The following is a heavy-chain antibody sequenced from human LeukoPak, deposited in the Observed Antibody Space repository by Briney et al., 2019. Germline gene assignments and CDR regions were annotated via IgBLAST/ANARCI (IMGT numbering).Heavy chain of an antibody. J-gene: IGHJ4*02. D-gene: IGHD3-16*01. CDR3: TTEPTYYDYVWGSSPFDY. Sequence: GGSLRLSCAAYGFTFSNAWMSWVRQAPGKGLEWVGRIKSKTDGGTTDYAAPVKGRFTISGDDSKNTLYLQMNSLKTEDTAVYYCTTEPTYYDYVWGSSPFDYWGQGTLVTISS. CDR1: GFTFSNAW. V-gene: IGHV3-15*01. CDR2: IKSKTDGGTT.